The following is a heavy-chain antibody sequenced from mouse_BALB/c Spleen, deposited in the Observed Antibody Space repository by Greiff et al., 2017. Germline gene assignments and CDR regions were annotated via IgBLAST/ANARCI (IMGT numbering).Heavy chain of an antibody. CDR3: AKGGYDLGAYAMDY. CDR1: GFTFSSYA. CDR2: ISSGGSYT. J-gene: IGHJ4*01. V-gene: IGHV5-9-4*01. D-gene: IGHD2-14*01. Sequence: EVKLVESGGGLVKPGGSLKLSCAASGFTFSSYAMSWVRQSPEKRLEWVAEISSGGSYTYYPDTVTGRFTISRDNAKNTLYLEMSSLRSEDTAMYYCAKGGYDLGAYAMDYWGQGTSVTVSS.